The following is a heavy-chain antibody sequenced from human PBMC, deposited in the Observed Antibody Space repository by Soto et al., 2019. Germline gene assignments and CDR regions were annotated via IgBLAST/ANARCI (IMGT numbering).Heavy chain of an antibody. Sequence: GGSLRLSCAASGFTFSDAWMIWVRQAPGRGLEWVGRIKSKTDGGTTDYAAPVKGRFTISRDDSKNTLYLQMNSLKTEDTAVYYCTTVYLDEGFRNAGFDYWGQGTLVTVSS. V-gene: IGHV3-15*01. CDR2: IKSKTDGGTT. CDR1: GFTFSDAW. J-gene: IGHJ4*02. D-gene: IGHD3-9*01. CDR3: TTVYLDEGFRNAGFDY.